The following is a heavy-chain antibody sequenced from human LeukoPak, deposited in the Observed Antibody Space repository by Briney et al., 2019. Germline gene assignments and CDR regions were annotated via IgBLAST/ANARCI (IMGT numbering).Heavy chain of an antibody. CDR2: IKQDGSEQ. Sequence: GGSLRLSCAASGFTYSSYWMSWVRQAPGKGLEWVANIKQDGSEQYYVDSVKGRFTISRDNAKNSLYLQMNSLRAEDTAVYYCARGGYYYDSSGYYLLPPFDYWGQGTLVTVSS. V-gene: IGHV3-7*01. D-gene: IGHD3-22*01. CDR3: ARGGYYYDSSGYYLLPPFDY. CDR1: GFTYSSYW. J-gene: IGHJ4*02.